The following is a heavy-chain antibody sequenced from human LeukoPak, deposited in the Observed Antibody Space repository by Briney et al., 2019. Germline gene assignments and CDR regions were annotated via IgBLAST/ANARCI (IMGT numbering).Heavy chain of an antibody. J-gene: IGHJ4*02. V-gene: IGHV3-33*08. Sequence: PGGSLRLSCAASGFTFSTCAIHWIRQAAGKGLEWVAFIRFDGSSKYVDSVKGRFTISRDNAKNSLYLQMNSLRAEDTAVYYCARPSRIAARPDYWGQGTLVTVSS. CDR3: ARPSRIAARPDY. CDR1: GFTFSTCA. CDR2: IRFDGSSK. D-gene: IGHD6-6*01.